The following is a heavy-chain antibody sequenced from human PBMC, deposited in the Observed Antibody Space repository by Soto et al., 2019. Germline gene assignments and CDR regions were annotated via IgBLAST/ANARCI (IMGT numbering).Heavy chain of an antibody. J-gene: IGHJ4*02. CDR2: VSAYNGNT. CDR3: ARASRYYWYYMMY. CDR1: GYTFSNDA. V-gene: IGHV1-18*01. D-gene: IGHD3-22*01. Sequence: QVQLVQSGAEVKKPGASVKVSCKASGYTFSNDAITWVRQAPGQGLEWMGWVSAYNGNTNYAQKFKGRVTMTTDTATSTAYMEIRSLRYDDKAVAFCARASRYYWYYMMYWGQGSLVTFSS.